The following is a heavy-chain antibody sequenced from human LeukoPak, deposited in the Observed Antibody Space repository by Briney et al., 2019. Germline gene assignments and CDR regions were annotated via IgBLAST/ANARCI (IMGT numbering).Heavy chain of an antibody. CDR1: GFTFSSYG. CDR2: IWYDGSNK. J-gene: IGHJ4*02. D-gene: IGHD2-21*02. V-gene: IGHV3-33*06. Sequence: GRSLRLSCAASGFTFSSYGMHWVRQAPGKGLEWVAVIWYDGSNKYHADSVKGRFTISRDNSKNTLYLQMNSLRAEDTAVYYCAKDRRIVVVTAMDYWGQGTLVTVSS. CDR3: AKDRRIVVVTAMDY.